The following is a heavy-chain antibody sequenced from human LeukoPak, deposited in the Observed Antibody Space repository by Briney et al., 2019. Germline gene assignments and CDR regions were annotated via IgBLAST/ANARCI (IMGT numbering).Heavy chain of an antibody. V-gene: IGHV3-7*03. J-gene: IGHJ4*02. D-gene: IGHD6-13*01. CDR2: IKQDGSEK. CDR1: GFTFSSYW. CDR3: AKWEGYSSSGDY. Sequence: GGSLRLSCAASGFTFSSYWMSWVRQAPGKGLEWVANIKQDGSEKYYVDSVKGRFTISRDNSKNTLYLQMNSLRVEDTAVYYCAKWEGYSSSGDYWGQGTLVTVSS.